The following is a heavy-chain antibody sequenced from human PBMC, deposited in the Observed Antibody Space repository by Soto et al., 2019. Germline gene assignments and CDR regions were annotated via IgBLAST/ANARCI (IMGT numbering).Heavy chain of an antibody. D-gene: IGHD3-22*01. V-gene: IGHV1-69*13. CDR3: ARDLRVLYYYDSSGPLDAFDI. J-gene: IGHJ3*02. CDR1: GGTFSSYA. Sequence: SVKVSCKASGGTFSSYAISWVRQAPGRGLEWMGGIIPIFGTANYAQKFQGRVTITADESTSTAYMELSSLRSEDTAVYYCARDLRVLYYYDSSGPLDAFDIWGQGTMVTVSS. CDR2: IIPIFGTA.